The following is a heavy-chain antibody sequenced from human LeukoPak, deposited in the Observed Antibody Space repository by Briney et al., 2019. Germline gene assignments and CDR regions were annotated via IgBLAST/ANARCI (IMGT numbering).Heavy chain of an antibody. J-gene: IGHJ4*02. V-gene: IGHV1-69*04. CDR1: GGTFSSYA. D-gene: IGHD2-15*01. CDR2: IIPIFGIA. Sequence: GASVKVSCKASGGTFSSYAISWMRQAPGQGLEWMGRIIPIFGIANYAQKFQGRVTITADKSTSTAYMELSSLRSEDTAVYYCARDAYCSGGSCLPHAFDYWGQGTLVTVSS. CDR3: ARDAYCSGGSCLPHAFDY.